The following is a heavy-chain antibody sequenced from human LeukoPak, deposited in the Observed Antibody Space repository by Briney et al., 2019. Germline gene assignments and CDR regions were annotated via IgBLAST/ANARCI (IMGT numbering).Heavy chain of an antibody. CDR2: ISAYNGNT. CDR1: GYTFTSYG. Sequence: GASVKVSCKASGYTFTSYGISWVRQAPGQGLEWMGWISAYNGNTNYAQKLQGRVTMTTDTSTSTAYMELRSLRSDDTAVYYCARVSTQSEYYYYYGMDVWGQGTTVTVSS. V-gene: IGHV1-18*01. CDR3: ARVSTQSEYYYYYGMDV. J-gene: IGHJ6*02.